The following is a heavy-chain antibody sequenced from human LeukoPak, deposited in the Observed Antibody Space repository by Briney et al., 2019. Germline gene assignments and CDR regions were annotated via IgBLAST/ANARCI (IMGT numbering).Heavy chain of an antibody. J-gene: IGHJ6*02. Sequence: ESGPALVKPTQTLTLTCTFSGFSLSTSGMCVSWIRQPPGKGLEWIGSIYRRGSISYNPSLKSRVTVSEDMSKNHFSLRLSSVTAADTAVYYCARHVQDLGIKVWGQGTTVTVSS. V-gene: IGHV4-39*01. CDR2: IYRRGSI. CDR3: ARHVQDLGIKV. CDR1: GFSLSTSGMC.